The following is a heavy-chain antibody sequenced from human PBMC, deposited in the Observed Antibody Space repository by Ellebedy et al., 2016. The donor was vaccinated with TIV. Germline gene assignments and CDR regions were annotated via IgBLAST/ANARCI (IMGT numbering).Heavy chain of an antibody. J-gene: IGHJ6*02. D-gene: IGHD5-18*01. CDR1: GGSITGYY. Sequence: MPSETLSLTCTVSGGSITGYYWSWFRQPPGKGPEWIGYIYYSGNTNYNPSLKSRVTMSVDTSRNQFSLKLSSVTAADTAIYYCARHGERGYSYGYDYYGMDVWGQGTTVTVSS. V-gene: IGHV4-59*08. CDR2: IYYSGNT. CDR3: ARHGERGYSYGYDYYGMDV.